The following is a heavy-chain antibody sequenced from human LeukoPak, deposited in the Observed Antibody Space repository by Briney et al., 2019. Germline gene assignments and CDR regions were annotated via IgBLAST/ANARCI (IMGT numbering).Heavy chain of an antibody. CDR3: AGDLYRYCSSTSCHPDV. D-gene: IGHD2-2*01. Sequence: SQTLSLTCAISGDSVSSNSAAWNWIRQSPSRGLEWLGRTYYRSKWYNDYAVSVKSRITINPDTSKNQFSLKLSSVTAADTAVYYCAGDLYRYCSSTSCHPDVWGKGTTVTISS. CDR1: GDSVSSNSAA. J-gene: IGHJ6*04. CDR2: TYYRSKWYN. V-gene: IGHV6-1*01.